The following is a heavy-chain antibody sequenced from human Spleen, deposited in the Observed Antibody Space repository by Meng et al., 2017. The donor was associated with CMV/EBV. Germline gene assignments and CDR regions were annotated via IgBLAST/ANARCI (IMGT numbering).Heavy chain of an antibody. CDR1: GFTFDDFA. CDR3: VKDFRASFRYYFDS. CDR2: ISWNSGSI. J-gene: IGHJ4*02. D-gene: IGHD1-26*01. V-gene: IGHV3-9*01. Sequence: GGSLRLSCSASGFTFDDFAMHWVRRVPGKGLEWVSGISWNSGSIDYADSVKGRFTISRDNAKNSLFLQMNSLRAEDTALYYCVKDFRASFRYYFDSWGQGTLVTVSS.